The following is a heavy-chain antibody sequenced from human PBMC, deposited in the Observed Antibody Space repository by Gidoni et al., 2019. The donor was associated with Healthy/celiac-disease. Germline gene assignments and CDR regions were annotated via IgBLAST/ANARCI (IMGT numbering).Heavy chain of an antibody. CDR2: IIPIFGTA. V-gene: IGHV1-69*06. D-gene: IGHD3-10*01. CDR1: GGTFSSYA. CDR3: AREGYYGSGPSGA. J-gene: IGHJ5*02. Sequence: QVPLVQSAAYVNKPWSSLKVSCKASGGTFSSYAIRWVRQAPGHGLEWRGGIIPIFGTANYAPKFQGRVTINEDKSTSTAYMELSSLRAEDTAVDDWAREGYYGSGPSGAWGQGTMVTVSS.